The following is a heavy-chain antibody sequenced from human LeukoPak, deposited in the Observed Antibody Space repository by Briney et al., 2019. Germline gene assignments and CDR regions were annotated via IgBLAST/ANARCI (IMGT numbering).Heavy chain of an antibody. J-gene: IGHJ4*02. Sequence: GGSLKLSCAASGFTFSVSAMHWIRQASGKGLEWVGRIRSKPNNYATAYAASVKGRFTISRDDSKNTAYLQMNSLKIEDTAVYYCASSRGYSYEYWGQGTLVTVSS. V-gene: IGHV3-73*01. CDR2: IRSKPNNYAT. CDR1: GFTFSVSA. CDR3: ASSRGYSYEY. D-gene: IGHD5-18*01.